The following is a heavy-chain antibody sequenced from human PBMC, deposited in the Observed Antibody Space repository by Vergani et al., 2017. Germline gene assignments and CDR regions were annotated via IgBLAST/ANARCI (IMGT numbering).Heavy chain of an antibody. Sequence: EVQLLESGGGLVQPGGSLRLSCVASGFTFSSFAMTWVRQAPGKGLEWVSAISGSGYTTHYADSVKGRFTISRDNSKNTLYLQMNSLRADDTAVYYCVRDVRVSRTWGQGTLVAVSS. J-gene: IGHJ3*01. V-gene: IGHV3-23*01. CDR3: VRDVRVSRT. CDR2: ISGSGYTT. CDR1: GFTFSSFA.